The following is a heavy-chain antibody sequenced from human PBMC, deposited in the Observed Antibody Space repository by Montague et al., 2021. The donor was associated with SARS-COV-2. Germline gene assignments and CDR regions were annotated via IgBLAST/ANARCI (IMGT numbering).Heavy chain of an antibody. CDR1: DGSSIYHY. J-gene: IGHJ6*02. V-gene: IGHV4-59*11. CDR3: ARGGGHSAYYHYYGMDV. D-gene: IGHD2-21*01. Sequence: SETLSLTCTVSDGSSIYHYWTWIQQPPGKRPEWVCDIYYSGSTPYNPSLKSRATMTVDTSKNQFSLKLSSVTAADTAEYHCARGGGHSAYYHYYGMDVWGQGTTVTVSS. CDR2: IYYSGST.